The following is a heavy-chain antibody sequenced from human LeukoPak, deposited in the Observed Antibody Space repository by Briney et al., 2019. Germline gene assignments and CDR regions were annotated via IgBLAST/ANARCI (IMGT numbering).Heavy chain of an antibody. CDR1: RGTFSSYA. CDR2: IIPIFGTA. J-gene: IGHJ4*02. D-gene: IGHD3-9*01. CDR3: AGVYYDILTVYTRHFDY. Sequence: ASVKVSCKASRGTFSSYAISWVRQAPGQGLEGMGGIIPIFGTANYAQTFHGRVTTTTDESTTTAYIELSSLRSEDTAVYYCAGVYYDILTVYTRHFDYCGQGTLVSVSS. V-gene: IGHV1-69*05.